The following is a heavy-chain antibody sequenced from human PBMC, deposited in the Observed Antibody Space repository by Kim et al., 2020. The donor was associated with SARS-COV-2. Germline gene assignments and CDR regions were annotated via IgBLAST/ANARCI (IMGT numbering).Heavy chain of an antibody. CDR3: ARVDFWSGYSLDY. J-gene: IGHJ4*02. CDR2: IYYSGST. V-gene: IGHV4-59*01. CDR1: GGSISSYY. Sequence: SETLSLTCTVSGGSISSYYWTWIRLPPGKGLEWIGYIYYSGSTNYNPSLKSRVTISVDTSKNQFSLKLSSVTAADTAVYYCARVDFWSGYSLDYWGQGTLVTVSS. D-gene: IGHD3-3*01.